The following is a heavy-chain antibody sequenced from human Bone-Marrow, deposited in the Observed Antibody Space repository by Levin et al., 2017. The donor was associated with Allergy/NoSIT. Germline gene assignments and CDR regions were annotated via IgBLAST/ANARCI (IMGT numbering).Heavy chain of an antibody. CDR3: AKPRGSRGYFDY. CDR2: ISGSDSTT. Sequence: GGSLRLSCAASGFTFSSHAMTWVRQAPGKGLEWVSTISGSDSTTYYADSVMGRFTVSRDNSMNTLYLQLNNLRAEDTAVYHCAKPRGSRGYFDYWGQGTLVTVSS. V-gene: IGHV3-23*01. J-gene: IGHJ4*02. D-gene: IGHD3-10*01. CDR1: GFTFSSHA.